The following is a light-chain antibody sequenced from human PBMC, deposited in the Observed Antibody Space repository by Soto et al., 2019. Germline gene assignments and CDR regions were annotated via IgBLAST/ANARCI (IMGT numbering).Light chain of an antibody. CDR1: TSNLGSNT. CDR2: SNN. CDR3: ATWDDSLNAYV. J-gene: IGLJ1*01. V-gene: IGLV1-44*01. Sequence: QSVLTQTPSASGTPGQRVTISCSGRTSNLGSNTVHWYQQLPGTAPRRLIHSNNQRPSGVPDRFSGSKSGTSASLAISGLQSEDEADYYCATWDDSLNAYVFGTGTKRTVL.